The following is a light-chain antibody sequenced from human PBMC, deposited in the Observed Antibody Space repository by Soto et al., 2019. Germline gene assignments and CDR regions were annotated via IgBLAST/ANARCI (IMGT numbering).Light chain of an antibody. CDR3: SSYTSSSTYV. V-gene: IGLV2-14*01. CDR2: DVS. CDR1: SSDVGGYNY. Sequence: QSVLTQPASVSGSPGQSITISCTGTSSDVGGYNYVSWYQQHPGKAPKLMIYDVSNRPSGVSNRFSGSKSGNTASLTISGLQADVEADYYCSSYTSSSTYVSGTGTKVTVL. J-gene: IGLJ1*01.